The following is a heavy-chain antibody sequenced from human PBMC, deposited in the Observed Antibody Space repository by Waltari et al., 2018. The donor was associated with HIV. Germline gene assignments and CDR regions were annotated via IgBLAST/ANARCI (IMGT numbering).Heavy chain of an antibody. V-gene: IGHV3-21*01. J-gene: IGHJ6*02. Sequence: EVQLVESGGGLVKPGGSLRISCAASGFTLSSYSMNWVRQAPGKGLEWVSSISSSSSYIYYADSVKGRFTISRDNAKNSLYLQMNSLSAEDTAVYYCARVNHYYGMDVWGQGTTVTVSS. CDR3: ARVNHYYGMDV. CDR1: GFTLSSYS. CDR2: ISSSSSYI.